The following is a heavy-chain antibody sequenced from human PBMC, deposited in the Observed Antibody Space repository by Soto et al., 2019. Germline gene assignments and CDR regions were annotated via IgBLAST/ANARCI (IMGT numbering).Heavy chain of an antibody. V-gene: IGHV2-5*01. J-gene: IGHJ4*02. D-gene: IGHD1-20*01. Sequence: QITLKESGPTLVKPTQTLTLTCTFSGFSLSTSGVGVGWIRQPPGKALEWLALIYWSDEKRYSPSLSSRLTITKDTSKNPLVLIMTNMDPVDTATYYCAHRRGTDYKGCFHYWGQGTLVTVSS. CDR3: AHRRGTDYKGCFHY. CDR2: IYWSDEK. CDR1: GFSLSTSGVG.